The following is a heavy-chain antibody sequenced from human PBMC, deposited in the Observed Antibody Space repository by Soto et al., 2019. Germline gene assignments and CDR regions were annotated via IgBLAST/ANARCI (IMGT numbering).Heavy chain of an antibody. J-gene: IGHJ4*02. CDR1: GYTFTSYY. CDR3: ARYGDYVGSDY. V-gene: IGHV1-46*01. CDR2: INPSGGST. D-gene: IGHD4-17*01. Sequence: AXVKVSCKASGYTFTSYYMPWVPQAPGQGLEWMGIINPSGGSTSYAQKFQGRVTMTRDTSTSTVYMELSSLRSEDTAVYYCARYGDYVGSDYWGQGTLVTVSS.